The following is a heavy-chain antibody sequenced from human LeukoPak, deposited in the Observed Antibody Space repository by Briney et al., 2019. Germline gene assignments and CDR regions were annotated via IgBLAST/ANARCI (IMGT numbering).Heavy chain of an antibody. J-gene: IGHJ6*03. CDR2: INPNSGGT. CDR3: ARAFPYDFWSGYYVYYYYYMDV. CDR1: GYTFTGYY. V-gene: IGHV1-2*06. D-gene: IGHD3-3*01. Sequence: ASVKVSCKASGYTFTGYYMHWVRQAPGQGLEWMGRINPNSGGTNYAQKLQGRVTMTTDTSTSTAYMELRSLRSDDTAVYYCARAFPYDFWSGYYVYYYYYMDVWGKGTTVTVSS.